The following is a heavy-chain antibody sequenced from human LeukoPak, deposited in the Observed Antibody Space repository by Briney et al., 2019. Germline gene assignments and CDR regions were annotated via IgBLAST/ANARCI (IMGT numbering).Heavy chain of an antibody. Sequence: ASVTVSCKASGYTFTSYGISWVRQAPGQGLEWMGWISAYNGNTNYAQKLQGRVTMTTDTSTSTAYMELRSLRSDDTAVYYCARDRAPYYYDSSGYYYVDWFDPWGQGTLVTVSS. CDR1: GYTFTSYG. D-gene: IGHD3-22*01. V-gene: IGHV1-18*01. CDR2: ISAYNGNT. CDR3: ARDRAPYYYDSSGYYYVDWFDP. J-gene: IGHJ5*02.